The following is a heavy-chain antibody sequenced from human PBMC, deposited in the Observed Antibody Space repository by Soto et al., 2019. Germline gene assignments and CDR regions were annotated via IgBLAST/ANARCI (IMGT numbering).Heavy chain of an antibody. D-gene: IGHD3-22*01. CDR2: IYHTGTT. CDR1: GGSINSGGYS. V-gene: IGHV4-30-2*01. CDR3: ARGVNYYDTSGSSWFDP. J-gene: IGHJ5*02. Sequence: SETLSLTCTVSGGSINSGGYSWTWIRQPPGKGLEWIGFIYHTGTTYYNPSLKSRVTISVDRSKNQFSLKLNSVTAADSALYYCARGVNYYDTSGSSWFDPWGQGALVNVS.